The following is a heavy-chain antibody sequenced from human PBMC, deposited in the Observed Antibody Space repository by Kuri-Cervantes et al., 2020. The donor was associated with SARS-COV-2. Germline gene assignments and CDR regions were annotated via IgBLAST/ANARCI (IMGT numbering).Heavy chain of an antibody. V-gene: IGHV1-69*05. CDR2: INPIFGTA. Sequence: SVKVSCKASGGTFSSYAISWVRQAPGQGLEWMGGINPIFGTANYAQKFQGRVTITTDESTSTAYMELSSLRSEDTAVYYCARDRGPGQLLYSAFRWFDPWGQGTLVTVSS. CDR1: GGTFSSYA. D-gene: IGHD2-2*02. CDR3: ARDRGPGQLLYSAFRWFDP. J-gene: IGHJ5*02.